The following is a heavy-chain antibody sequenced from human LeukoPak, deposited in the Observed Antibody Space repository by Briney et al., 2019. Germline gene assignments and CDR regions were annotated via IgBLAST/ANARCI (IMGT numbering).Heavy chain of an antibody. CDR2: IYYTRST. V-gene: IGHV4-39*01. Sequence: SETLSLTCTVSGGSISSSSYYWGWIRQPPGKGLEWIGSIYYTRSTYYNPSLKSRVTISIDTSKNQFSLKLTSVTAADTAVYYCARGVTMIVVVIHDWYFDLWGRGTLVTVSS. D-gene: IGHD3-22*01. CDR3: ARGVTMIVVVIHDWYFDL. CDR1: GGSISSSSYY. J-gene: IGHJ2*01.